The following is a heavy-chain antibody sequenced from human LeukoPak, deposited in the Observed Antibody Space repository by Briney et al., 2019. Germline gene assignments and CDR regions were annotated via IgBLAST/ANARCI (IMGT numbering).Heavy chain of an antibody. CDR3: ARGVQLPRYYYYMDV. Sequence: SVKVSCKASGGTFSCYAISWVRQAPGQGLEWMGGIIPIFGTANYAQKFQGRVTITTDESTSTAYMELSSLRSEDTAVYYCARGVQLPRYYYYMDVWGKGTTVTVSS. CDR1: GGTFSCYA. V-gene: IGHV1-69*05. J-gene: IGHJ6*03. D-gene: IGHD2-2*01. CDR2: IIPIFGTA.